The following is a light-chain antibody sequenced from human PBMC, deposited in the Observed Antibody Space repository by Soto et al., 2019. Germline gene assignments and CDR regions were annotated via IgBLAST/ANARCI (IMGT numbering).Light chain of an antibody. CDR3: SSYTSSTFYA. J-gene: IGLJ1*01. CDR2: EVS. Sequence: QSVLTQPASVSGSPGQSITISCTGTSSDVGGYNYVSWYQQHPGKAPKLMIYEVSNRPSGVSNRSSGSKSGNTASLTISGLQAEDEADYYCSSYTSSTFYAFGTGTKGTVL. V-gene: IGLV2-14*01. CDR1: SSDVGGYNY.